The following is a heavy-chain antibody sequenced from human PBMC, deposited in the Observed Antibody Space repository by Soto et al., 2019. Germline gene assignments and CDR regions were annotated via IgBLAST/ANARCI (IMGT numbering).Heavy chain of an antibody. Sequence: QLQLQESGPGLVKPSETLSLTCTVSGGSISSSSYYWGWIRQPPGKGLEWIGSIYYSGSTYYNPSLNSRVTISVDTSKNQFSLRLSSVTAADTAVYYCASPKIAFYNWFDPWGQGTLVTVSS. D-gene: IGHD3-3*02. V-gene: IGHV4-39*01. J-gene: IGHJ5*02. CDR2: IYYSGST. CDR1: GGSISSSSYY. CDR3: ASPKIAFYNWFDP.